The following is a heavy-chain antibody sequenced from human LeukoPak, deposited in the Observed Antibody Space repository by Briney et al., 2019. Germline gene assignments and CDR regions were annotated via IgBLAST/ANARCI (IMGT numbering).Heavy chain of an antibody. J-gene: IGHJ4*02. D-gene: IGHD2-15*01. CDR3: ARRGYCSGGSYWVY. CDR1: GGSFSGYY. Sequence: SETLSLTCAVYGGSFSGYYWSWIRQPPGKGLEWIGEINHSGSTNYNPSLKSRVTISVDTSKNQFSLKLSSVTAADTAVYYCARRGYCSGGSYWVYWGQGTLVTVSS. CDR2: INHSGST. V-gene: IGHV4-34*01.